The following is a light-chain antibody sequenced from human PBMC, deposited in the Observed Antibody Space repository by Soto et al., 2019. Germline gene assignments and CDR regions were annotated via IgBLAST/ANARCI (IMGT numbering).Light chain of an antibody. CDR3: QQYSSHST. CDR2: QAS. Sequence: IRMTQSPSSFSASTGDRVTITFRASQSTSSYLAWYQQKPGKAPKLLIYQASSLENGVPSRFSGSGSGTEFSLTISSLQPDDFATYYCQQYSSHSTFGQGTKVDTK. CDR1: QSTSSY. V-gene: IGKV1-5*03. J-gene: IGKJ1*01.